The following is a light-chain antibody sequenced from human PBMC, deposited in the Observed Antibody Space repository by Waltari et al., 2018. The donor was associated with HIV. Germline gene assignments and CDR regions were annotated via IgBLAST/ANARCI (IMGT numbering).Light chain of an antibody. CDR2: EVS. Sequence: QSALTQPASVSGSPGQSITISCTGTSSDVGGYNYVPWYQQHPGKAPKPMIYEVSNRPSGVSDRFSGSKSGNTASLTISGLQAEDEADYYCSSYTSSSTRLFGGGTKLTVL. CDR1: SSDVGGYNY. J-gene: IGLJ2*01. V-gene: IGLV2-14*01. CDR3: SSYTSSSTRL.